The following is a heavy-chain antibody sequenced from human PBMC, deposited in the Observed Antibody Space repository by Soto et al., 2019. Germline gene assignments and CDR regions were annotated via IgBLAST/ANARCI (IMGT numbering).Heavy chain of an antibody. CDR2: ISAYYGDT. D-gene: IGHD3-10*01. CDR3: ARFGSGASRRADY. V-gene: IGHV1-18*01. CDR1: GYILTDYY. J-gene: IGHJ4*02. Sequence: QVQLVQSGAEVKKPGASVKVSCKASGYILTDYYITWVRQAPGQGLEWMGLISAYYGDTNYAQRFQGRVIMTTDTSTSTAYMEVTSLTSDDTAVYYCARFGSGASRRADYWGQGTLVTVSS.